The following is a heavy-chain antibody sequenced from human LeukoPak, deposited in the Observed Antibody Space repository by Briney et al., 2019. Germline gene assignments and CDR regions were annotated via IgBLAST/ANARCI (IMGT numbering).Heavy chain of an antibody. CDR1: GFTFSDYF. Sequence: GGSLRLSCAASGFTFSDYFMSWIRQAPGRGLEWVSYISSGGSTIYYADSVKGRFTISRDNAKNSLYLQMNSLTAEDTAVYYCARVEYSSSWQIVYYFDYWGQGTLVTVSS. CDR3: ARVEYSSSWQIVYYFDY. J-gene: IGHJ4*02. D-gene: IGHD6-13*01. CDR2: ISSGGSTI. V-gene: IGHV3-11*04.